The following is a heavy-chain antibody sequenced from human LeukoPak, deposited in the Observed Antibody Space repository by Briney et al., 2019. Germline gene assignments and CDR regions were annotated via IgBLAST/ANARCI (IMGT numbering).Heavy chain of an antibody. CDR2: ISNHGSA. J-gene: IGHJ1*01. Sequence: SETLSLTCTVSGGSISSYYWSWIRQPPGKGLEWIGYISNHGSANYNPSLNSPVTISVGTSQNQFFLELSSVTAADTAVYYCARASYTEDNSAYTGGYYF. V-gene: IGHV4-59*01. CDR1: GGSISSYY. D-gene: IGHD2-2*02. CDR3: ARASYTEDNSAYTGGYYF.